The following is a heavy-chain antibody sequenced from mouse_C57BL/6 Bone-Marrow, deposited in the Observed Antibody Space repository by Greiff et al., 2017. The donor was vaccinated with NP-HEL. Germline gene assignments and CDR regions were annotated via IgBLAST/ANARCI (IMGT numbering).Heavy chain of an antibody. CDR2: IYPGDGDT. D-gene: IGHD1-1*01. Sequence: VKLMESGPELVKPGASVKISCKASGYAFSSSWMNWVKQRPGKGLEWIGRIYPGDGDTNYNGKFKGKATLTADKSSSTAYMPLSSLTSEDSAVYFYARSHYYGSSYWYFDVWGTGTTVTVSS. CDR1: GYAFSSSW. CDR3: ARSHYYGSSYWYFDV. J-gene: IGHJ1*03. V-gene: IGHV1-82*01.